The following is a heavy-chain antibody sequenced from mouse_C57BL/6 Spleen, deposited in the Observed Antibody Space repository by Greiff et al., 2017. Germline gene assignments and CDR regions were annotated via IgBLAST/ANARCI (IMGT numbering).Heavy chain of an antibody. D-gene: IGHD5-5*01. J-gene: IGHJ4*01. V-gene: IGHV1-80*01. Sequence: LQQSGASVKISCKASGYAFSSYWMNWVKQRPGKGLEWIGQIYPGDGDTNYNGTFKGKATLTADKSSSTAYLQLSSLTSEDSAVYFCSRDYPGLMDDWGQGTSVTVAS. CDR1: GYAFSSYW. CDR2: IYPGDGDT. CDR3: SRDYPGLMDD.